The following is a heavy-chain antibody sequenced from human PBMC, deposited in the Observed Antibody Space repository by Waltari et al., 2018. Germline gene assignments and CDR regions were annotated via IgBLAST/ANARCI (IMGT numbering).Heavy chain of an antibody. J-gene: IGHJ6*02. Sequence: EVQLLESGGGLVQPGGSLRLSCAASGFTFSSYAMSWVRQAPGKGLEWVSAISGSGGSTYYADSVKGRFTISRDNSKNTLYLQMNSLRAEDTAVYYCALKGDEVVVAATEYYYYYYGMDVWGQGTTVTVS. D-gene: IGHD2-15*01. CDR2: ISGSGGST. CDR3: ALKGDEVVVAATEYYYYYYGMDV. V-gene: IGHV3-23*01. CDR1: GFTFSSYA.